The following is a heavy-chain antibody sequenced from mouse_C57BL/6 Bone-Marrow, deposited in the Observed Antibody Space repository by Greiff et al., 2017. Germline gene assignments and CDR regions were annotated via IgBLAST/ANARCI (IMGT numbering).Heavy chain of an antibody. CDR3: ARNSNLAWFAY. CDR2: IYPGGGYT. J-gene: IGHJ3*01. D-gene: IGHD2-5*01. Sequence: VQLQQSGAELVRPGTSVKMSCKASGYTFTNYWIGWAKQRPGHGLEWIGDIYPGGGYTNYNEKFKGKATLTADKSSSTAYMQFSSLTSEDSAIYYCARNSNLAWFAYWGQGTLVTVSA. CDR1: GYTFTNYW. V-gene: IGHV1-63*01.